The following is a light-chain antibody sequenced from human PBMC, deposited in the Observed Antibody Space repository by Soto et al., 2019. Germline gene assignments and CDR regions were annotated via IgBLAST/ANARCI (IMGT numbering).Light chain of an antibody. CDR2: LGS. J-gene: IGKJ2*01. CDR3: MQALQTPYT. Sequence: DIVMTQSPLSLPVTPGEPASISCRSSQSLLHSNGYNYLDWYLQKPGQSPQLLIYLGSNRASGGPGRVHGSGSGTDFTLKISRVEAEDVGVYYCMQALQTPYTFGQGTKLEIK. V-gene: IGKV2-28*01. CDR1: QSLLHSNGYNY.